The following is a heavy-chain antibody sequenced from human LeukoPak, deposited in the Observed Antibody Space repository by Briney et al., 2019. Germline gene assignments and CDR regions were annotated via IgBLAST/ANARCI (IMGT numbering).Heavy chain of an antibody. CDR1: GFAFGDYD. V-gene: IGHV3-33*03. J-gene: IGHJ5*02. Sequence: GGSLRLSCVASGFAFGDYDMHWVRQAPGKGLEWVAIIWYDGSKNLYADSVKGRFTISRDNSKNTLYLEMDSLRVEDTAVYYCARRSLVDKWFRPWGQGTLVTVSS. CDR3: ARRSLVDKWFRP. D-gene: IGHD1-26*01. CDR2: IWYDGSKN.